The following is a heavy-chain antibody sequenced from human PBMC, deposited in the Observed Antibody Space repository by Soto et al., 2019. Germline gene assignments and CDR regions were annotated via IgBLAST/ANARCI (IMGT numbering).Heavy chain of an antibody. CDR3: ARGGTSTTRRFDY. V-gene: IGHV5-51*01. D-gene: IGHD1-1*01. CDR2: IYPDDSDT. J-gene: IGHJ4*02. CDR1: GYSFTSYW. Sequence: PGESLKISCKTSGYSFTSYWIAWVRQMPGEGLEWMGIIYPDDSDTRYSASFQGQVTISADKSITTAYLQWRSLRASDTAMYFCARGGTSTTRRFDYWGQGTLVTVS.